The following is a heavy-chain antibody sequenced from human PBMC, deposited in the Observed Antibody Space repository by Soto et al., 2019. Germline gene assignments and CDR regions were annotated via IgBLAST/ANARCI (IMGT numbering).Heavy chain of an antibody. V-gene: IGHV1-69*06. Sequence: SVKVSCKASGGIFNNFAINWLRQAPGQGLEWMGGIIPLVGTPNYAQKFQGRVTITADKSTTTAYMELSSLRSEDTAVFYCARGLTVAGTFGAFDIWGQGTMVTVSS. CDR2: IIPLVGTP. D-gene: IGHD6-19*01. J-gene: IGHJ3*02. CDR3: ARGLTVAGTFGAFDI. CDR1: GGIFNNFA.